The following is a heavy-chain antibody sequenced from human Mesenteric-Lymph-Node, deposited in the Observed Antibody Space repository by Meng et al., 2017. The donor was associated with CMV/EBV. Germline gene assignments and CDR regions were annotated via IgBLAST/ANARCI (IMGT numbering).Heavy chain of an antibody. D-gene: IGHD1-26*01. CDR1: CGSVSGCS. J-gene: IGHJ4*02. CDR3: VRGIIFGGSYADS. V-gene: IGHV4-34*01. Sequence: CAVYCGSVSGCSWSWNRPAAGRWLEWIGEINHSASAHYNPSLKSRVSISIDKSKNQFSLMLDSVTAADTAVYYCVRGIIFGGSYADSWGQGTLVTVSS. CDR2: INHSASA.